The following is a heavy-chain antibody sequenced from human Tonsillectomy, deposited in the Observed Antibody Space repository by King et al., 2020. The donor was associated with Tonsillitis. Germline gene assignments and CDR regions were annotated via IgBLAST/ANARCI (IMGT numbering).Heavy chain of an antibody. J-gene: IGHJ6*02. CDR1: GLTLNSHA. D-gene: IGHD3-10*01. CDR3: AKDLPNVYYYYAMDV. CDR2: ISGSGGGT. V-gene: IGHV3-23*04. Sequence: VQLVESGGGLVQPGGSLRLSCAASGLTLNSHAMTWVRQAPGKGLEWVSSISGSGGGTYYADSVKGRFTISRDKSKNTLYLQMNSLRAEDMAVYYCAKDLPNVYYYYAMDVWGQGTPVTVSS.